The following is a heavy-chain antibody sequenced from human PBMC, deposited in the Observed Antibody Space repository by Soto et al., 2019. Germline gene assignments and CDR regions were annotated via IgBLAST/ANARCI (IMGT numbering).Heavy chain of an antibody. CDR1: GGTFSSYA. V-gene: IGHV1-69*06. Sequence: SVKVSCKASGGTFSSYAISWVRPAPGQGLEWMGGIIPIFGTANYEQKFQGRVTITADKSTSTAYMELSSLRSEDTVVYYCARDHDYSNYYYYGMDVWGQGTTVTAP. CDR2: IIPIFGTA. CDR3: ARDHDYSNYYYYGMDV. J-gene: IGHJ6*02. D-gene: IGHD4-4*01.